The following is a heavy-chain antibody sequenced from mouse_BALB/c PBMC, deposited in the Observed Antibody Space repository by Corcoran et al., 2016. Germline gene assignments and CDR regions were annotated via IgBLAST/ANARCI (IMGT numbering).Heavy chain of an antibody. V-gene: IGHV1-39*01. D-gene: IGHD2-1*01. Sequence: EIQLQQTGPELVKPGASVKISCKASGYSFTDYIMLWVKQSHGKSLEWIGNINPYYGSTSYNLKFKGKATLTVDKSSSTAYMQLNSLTSEDSAVYYCARWDGNYFDYWGQGTTLTVSS. CDR2: INPYYGST. J-gene: IGHJ2*01. CDR1: GYSFTDYI. CDR3: ARWDGNYFDY.